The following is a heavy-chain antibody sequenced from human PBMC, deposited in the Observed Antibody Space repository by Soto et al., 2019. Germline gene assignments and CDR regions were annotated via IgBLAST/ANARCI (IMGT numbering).Heavy chain of an antibody. D-gene: IGHD2-15*01. CDR2: IVVGSGNT. CDR1: GFTFTSSA. CDR3: AASLDIVDLEGFDP. V-gene: IGHV1-58*02. Sequence: ASVKVSCKASGFTFTSSAMQWVRQARGQRLEWIGWIVVGSGNTNYAQKFQERVTITRDMSTSTAYMELSSLRSEDTAVYYCAASLDIVDLEGFDPWGQGTLVTVSS. J-gene: IGHJ5*02.